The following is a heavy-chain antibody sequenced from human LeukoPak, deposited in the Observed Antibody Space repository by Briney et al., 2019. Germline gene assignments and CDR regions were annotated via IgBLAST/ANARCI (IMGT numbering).Heavy chain of an antibody. D-gene: IGHD6-19*01. CDR3: ARDNKWLGTHWFYP. Sequence: SETLSLTCTVSGVSVSSGSYYWSWIRQPPGKGLEWIGYIFYSGSTNYNPSLKSRVTISVDTSKNQFSLKLSSVTAADTAVYYCARDNKWLGTHWFYPWGQGTLVIVSS. CDR1: GVSVSSGSYY. V-gene: IGHV4-61*01. J-gene: IGHJ5*02. CDR2: IFYSGST.